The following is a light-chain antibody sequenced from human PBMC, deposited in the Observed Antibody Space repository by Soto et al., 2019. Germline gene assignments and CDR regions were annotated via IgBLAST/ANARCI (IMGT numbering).Light chain of an antibody. CDR2: DAS. CDR3: QQSYSTLRT. J-gene: IGKJ1*01. V-gene: IGKV1-39*01. Sequence: DIQMTQSPSSPSASVGDRVTITCRASQSISIYLNWYQQKPGKAPKFLIYDASNLETGVPSRFSGSGSGTDFTLTISSLQPEDFATYYCQQSYSTLRTFGQGTKVDIK. CDR1: QSISIY.